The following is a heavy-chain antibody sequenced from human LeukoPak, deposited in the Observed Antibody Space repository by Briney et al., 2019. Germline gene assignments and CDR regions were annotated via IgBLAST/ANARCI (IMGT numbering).Heavy chain of an antibody. CDR1: GFSFSSYA. CDR2: ISGSGGST. CDR3: AKRSPRDIVVVPAALGYGMDV. D-gene: IGHD2-2*01. Sequence: GGSLRLSCAASGFSFSSYAMSWVRQASGKGLEWVSAISGSGGSTYYADSVKGRFTISRDNSKNTLYLQMNSLRAEDTAVYYCAKRSPRDIVVVPAALGYGMDVWGQGTTVTVSS. V-gene: IGHV3-23*01. J-gene: IGHJ6*02.